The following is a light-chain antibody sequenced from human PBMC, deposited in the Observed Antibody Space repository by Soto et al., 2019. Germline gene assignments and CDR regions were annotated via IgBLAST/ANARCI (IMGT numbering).Light chain of an antibody. Sequence: DIQMTQSPSSLSAPVGDRVTITCQASQDINNYLNWYQQRPGKAPKLLIYDASNLETGVPSRFSGSGSGTDFTFTISSLQPEDIATYYCQQYDNLPRTFGQGTKVEIK. CDR1: QDINNY. V-gene: IGKV1-33*01. J-gene: IGKJ1*01. CDR2: DAS. CDR3: QQYDNLPRT.